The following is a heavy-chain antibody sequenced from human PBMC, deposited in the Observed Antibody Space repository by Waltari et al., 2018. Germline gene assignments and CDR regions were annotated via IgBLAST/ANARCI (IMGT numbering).Heavy chain of an antibody. D-gene: IGHD6-6*01. V-gene: IGHV4-39*01. CDR3: ARIGSSPYYYYYYMDV. CDR1: GASINTKNFH. CDR2: IYYNGIT. Sequence: QLQLQESGPGLVKPSETLSLSCTVSGASINTKNFHWGWIRQPPGKGLQWIGSIYYNGITFYNPSLKSRVTISVDTSQNQFSLKLSSVTAADTAVYYCARIGSSPYYYYYYMDVWGKGTTVTVSS. J-gene: IGHJ6*03.